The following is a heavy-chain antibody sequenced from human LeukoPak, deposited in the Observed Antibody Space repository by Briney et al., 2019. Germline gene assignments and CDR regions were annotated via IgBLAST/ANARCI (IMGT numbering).Heavy chain of an antibody. CDR2: IITNYGTT. CDR1: GGTFSNYA. J-gene: IGHJ4*02. V-gene: IGHV1-69*01. CDR3: ARPRTYYDFWRGYPPFDY. D-gene: IGHD3-3*01. Sequence: ASVKVSCKASGGTFSNYAISWVRQAPGQGLEWMGGIITNYGTTNYAQKYQGRVTITADESTTTVYMELSSLRSEDTAVYYCARPRTYYDFWRGYPPFDYWGQGTLVTVSS.